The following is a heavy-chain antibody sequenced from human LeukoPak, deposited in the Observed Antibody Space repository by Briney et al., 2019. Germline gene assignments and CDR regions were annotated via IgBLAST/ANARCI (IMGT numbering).Heavy chain of an antibody. Sequence: SETLSLTCTVSGGSISSYYWSWIRQPPGKGLEWIGYIYYSGSTNYNPSLKSRVTISVDTSKNQFSLKLSSVTAADTAVYYCARFGSGSPYYYYYGMDVWGQGTTVTVSS. J-gene: IGHJ6*02. D-gene: IGHD3-10*01. CDR1: GGSISSYY. V-gene: IGHV4-59*08. CDR3: ARFGSGSPYYYYYGMDV. CDR2: IYYSGST.